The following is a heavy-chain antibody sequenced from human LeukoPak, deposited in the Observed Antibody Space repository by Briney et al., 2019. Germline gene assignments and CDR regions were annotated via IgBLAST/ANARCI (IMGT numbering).Heavy chain of an antibody. CDR2: IYPTDSET. J-gene: IGHJ3*02. D-gene: IGHD5-24*01. CDR3: ARGDLRAFQI. V-gene: IGHV5-51*01. CDR1: GFTFTSYW. Sequence: GASLKISCQGSGFTFTSYWIGWVRQLPGKGLEWMGIIYPTDSETKYSPSFQGQVTISADRSTSAAYLQWSSLKASDTATYYCARGDLRAFQIWGQGTMVTVS.